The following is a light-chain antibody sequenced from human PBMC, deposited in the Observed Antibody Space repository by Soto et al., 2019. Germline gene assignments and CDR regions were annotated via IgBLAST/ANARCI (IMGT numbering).Light chain of an antibody. CDR3: MQGRQAPPT. J-gene: IGKJ5*01. CDR1: QSLLHSSGNNH. Sequence: DIVMTQSPLSLPVTPGEPASISCRSSQSLLHSSGNNHLDWYVQKPGQPPQVLIYWASNRASGVPARISGSGSGTDFTLEISRVEADDVGIYYCMQGRQAPPTFGQGTRLDI. CDR2: WAS. V-gene: IGKV2-28*01.